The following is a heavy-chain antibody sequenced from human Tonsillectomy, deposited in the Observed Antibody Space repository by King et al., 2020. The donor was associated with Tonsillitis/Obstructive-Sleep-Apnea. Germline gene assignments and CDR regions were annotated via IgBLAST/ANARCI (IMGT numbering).Heavy chain of an antibody. CDR3: ARVVSGVEHWLIPDY. CDR2: INPDSGGA. J-gene: IGHJ4*02. CDR1: GYTFTSYY. V-gene: IGHV1-2*02. D-gene: IGHD6-19*01. Sequence: VQLVESGTEVKKPGASVKVSCKASGYTFTSYYIHWVRQAPGQGLEWMGWINPDSGGADYAQKFQGRVTMTRDTSISTVYMELSRLRSDDTAVYYCARVVSGVEHWLIPDYWGQGTLVTVSS.